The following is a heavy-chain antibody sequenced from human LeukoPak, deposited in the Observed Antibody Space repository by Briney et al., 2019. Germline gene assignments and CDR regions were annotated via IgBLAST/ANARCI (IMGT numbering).Heavy chain of an antibody. J-gene: IGHJ4*02. CDR3: ARGVARTYYSDTSGYAAADY. D-gene: IGHD3-22*01. CDR2: INHSGST. V-gene: IGHV4-34*01. CDR1: GESFSGYY. Sequence: SETLSLTCAVYGESFSGYYWSWIRQPPGKGLEWIGEINHSGSTNHNPSLTSRVTISVDTSKNQFSLKLSSVTAADTAVYYCARGVARTYYSDTSGYAAADYWGQGTLVTVSS.